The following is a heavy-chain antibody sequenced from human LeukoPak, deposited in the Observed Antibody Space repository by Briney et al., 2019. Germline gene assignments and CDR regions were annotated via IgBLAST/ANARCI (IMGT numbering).Heavy chain of an antibody. V-gene: IGHV4-34*01. CDR2: INHSGST. J-gene: IGHJ4*02. CDR3: AGGYSGYLSLNHFDY. Sequence: PSETLSLTCAVYGGSFSGYYWSWIRQPPGKGLEWIGEINHSGSTNYNPSLKSRVTISADTSKNQFSLKLSSVTAADTAVYYCAGGYSGYLSLNHFDYWGQGTLVTVSS. D-gene: IGHD5-12*01. CDR1: GGSFSGYY.